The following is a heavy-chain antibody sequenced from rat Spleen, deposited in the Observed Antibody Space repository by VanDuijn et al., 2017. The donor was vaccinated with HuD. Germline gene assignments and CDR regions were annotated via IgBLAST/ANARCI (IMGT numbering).Heavy chain of an antibody. Sequence: QVQLKESGPGLVQPSQTLSLTCTVSGFSLSSYGVIWVRQPPGRGLEWMGGIWGDESTDYNSALKSRLSISRDTSKSQVFLKRNSLQTDDTAIYFCTRGHGYNDYWGQGTLVTVSS. CDR1: GFSLSSYG. CDR3: TRGHGYNDY. J-gene: IGHJ3*01. V-gene: IGHV2-13*01. CDR2: IWGDEST. D-gene: IGHD1-4*01.